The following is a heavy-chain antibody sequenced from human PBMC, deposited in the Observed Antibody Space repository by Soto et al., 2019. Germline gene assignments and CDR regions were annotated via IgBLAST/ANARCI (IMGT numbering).Heavy chain of an antibody. Sequence: QVQLEESGGGLVKPGGSLRLSCAASGFNFRDYYFNWIRRAPGKGLKWVSYISGSGSIIYYADSVKGRFTISRDNAKNSVYLQMNSLRDEDTAVYYCARDHDSSGKIHYDYGMDVWGQGTTVTVS. CDR3: ARDHDSSGKIHYDYGMDV. CDR1: GFNFRDYY. CDR2: ISGSGSII. J-gene: IGHJ6*02. V-gene: IGHV3-11*01. D-gene: IGHD3-22*01.